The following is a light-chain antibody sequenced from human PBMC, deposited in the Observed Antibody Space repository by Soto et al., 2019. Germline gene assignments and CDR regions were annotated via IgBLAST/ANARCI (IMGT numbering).Light chain of an antibody. J-gene: IGKJ1*01. CDR3: QQYNNWPPWT. V-gene: IGKV3-20*01. CDR1: QSIATSQ. Sequence: EIVLTQSPGTLSLSPGERATLFCRASQSIATSQLAWYQQKPGQAPRLLIGASTRATGIPDRFSDSGSGTDFTLTISRLEPEDFAVYYRQQYNNWPPWTFGQGTKVDSK. CDR2: GAS.